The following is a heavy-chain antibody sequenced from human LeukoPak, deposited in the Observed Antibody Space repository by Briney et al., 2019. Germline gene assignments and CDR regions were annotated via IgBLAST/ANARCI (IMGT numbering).Heavy chain of an antibody. CDR3: AREFGVVSHFDY. CDR2: INHSGST. J-gene: IGHJ4*02. CDR1: GGSFSGYY. V-gene: IGHV4-34*01. Sequence: SETLSLTCAVYGGSFSGYYWSWIRQPPGKGLEWIGEINHSGSTNYNPSLKSRVTISVDTSKNQFSLKLSSVTAADTAVYYCAREFGVVSHFDYWGQGTLVAVSS. D-gene: IGHD3-3*01.